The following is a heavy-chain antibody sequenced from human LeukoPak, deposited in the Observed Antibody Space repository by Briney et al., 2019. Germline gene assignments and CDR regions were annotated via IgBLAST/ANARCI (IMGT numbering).Heavy chain of an antibody. CDR2: INHSGNT. V-gene: IGHV4-34*01. J-gene: IGHJ4*02. CDR1: GGSFSGYY. CDR3: ARGHLPDYYYDSSGYYSPFDY. Sequence: SETLSLTCAVYGGSFSGYYWSWIRQPPGKGLEWIGEINHSGNTNYNPSLKSRVTISVDTSKNQFSLKLSSVTAADTAVYYCARGHLPDYYYDSSGYYSPFDYWGQGTLVTVSS. D-gene: IGHD3-22*01.